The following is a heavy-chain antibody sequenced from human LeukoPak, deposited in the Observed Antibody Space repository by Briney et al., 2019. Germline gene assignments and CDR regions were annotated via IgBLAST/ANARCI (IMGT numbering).Heavy chain of an antibody. Sequence: ASVKVSCKASGYAFTTYAMNWVRQAPGQGLEWMGWINTHSGNPTYAQGFTGRFVFSLDTSVSTAYLQISSLRAEDTGVYYCARKISDGWSPFQSWGQGTLVTVSS. CDR1: GYAFTTYA. CDR2: INTHSGNP. CDR3: ARKISDGWSPFQS. V-gene: IGHV7-4-1*02. D-gene: IGHD5-24*01. J-gene: IGHJ5*02.